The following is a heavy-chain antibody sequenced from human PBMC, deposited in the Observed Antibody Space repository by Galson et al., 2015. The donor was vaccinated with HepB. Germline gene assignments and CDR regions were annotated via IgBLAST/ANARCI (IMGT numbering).Heavy chain of an antibody. V-gene: IGHV3-30-3*01. D-gene: IGHD6-19*01. J-gene: IGHJ4*02. CDR3: ARAMRSDSSGWSGGH. Sequence: SLRLSCAASGFNFRSDTMHWVRQAPGKGLEWVAVISYDGSNSFYADSVRGRFTISRDNSKNPLYLQMNSLRAEDAAVYYCARAMRSDSSGWSGGHWGQGTLVTVSS. CDR1: GFNFRSDT. CDR2: ISYDGSNS.